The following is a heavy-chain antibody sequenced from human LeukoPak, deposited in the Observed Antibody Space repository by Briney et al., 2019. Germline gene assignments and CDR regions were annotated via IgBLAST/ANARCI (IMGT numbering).Heavy chain of an antibody. D-gene: IGHD6-19*01. J-gene: IGHJ4*02. V-gene: IGHV1-2*02. CDR3: ARDRVLAVAGTYYFDY. Sequence: ASVKVSCKASGYTFTGYYMHWVRQAPGQGLEWMGWINPNSGGTNYAQKLQGRVTMTTDTSTSTAYMELRSLRSDDTAVYYCARDRVLAVAGTYYFDYWGQGTLVTVSS. CDR1: GYTFTGYY. CDR2: INPNSGGT.